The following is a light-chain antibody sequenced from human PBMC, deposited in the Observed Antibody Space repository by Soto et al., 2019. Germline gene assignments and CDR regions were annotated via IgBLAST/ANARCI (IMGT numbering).Light chain of an antibody. Sequence: DIQMTQSPSAMSASVGDRVIITCRSSQPISNYLAWFQQKPGQAPKRMIYAASTLQSGVPSRFSGSGSGTEFTLTISRLEPEDFATYYCQQVNVYPSTLGGGTKVDIK. CDR2: AAS. CDR1: QPISNY. J-gene: IGKJ4*01. V-gene: IGKV1-17*03. CDR3: QQVNVYPST.